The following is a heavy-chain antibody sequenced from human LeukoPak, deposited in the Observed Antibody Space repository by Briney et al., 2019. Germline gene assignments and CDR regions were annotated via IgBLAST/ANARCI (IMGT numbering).Heavy chain of an antibody. J-gene: IGHJ4*02. V-gene: IGHV4-4*07. CDR2: IYTSGTT. CDR3: ARESKSYDGSGYHHDC. CDR1: GDSIRNYY. D-gene: IGHD3-22*01. Sequence: PSETLSLTCSVSGDSIRNYYWSWIRQPAGKGLEWIGRIYTSGTTDYNPSLKSRLTMSVDTSRNYFSLKLTSVTAADTAVYDCARESKSYDGSGYHHDCWGQGALVTVSS.